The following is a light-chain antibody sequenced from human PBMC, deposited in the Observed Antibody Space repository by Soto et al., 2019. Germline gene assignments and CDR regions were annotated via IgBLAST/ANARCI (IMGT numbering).Light chain of an antibody. V-gene: IGLV3-21*04. CDR3: QVWDSSSDHYV. J-gene: IGLJ1*01. CDR1: NIGSKG. Sequence: SYELTQTPSVSVAPGKTASITCGGNNIGSKGVHWYQQKPGQAPVLVIYYDSDRPSGIPERFSGSNSGNTATLTISKVEAGDEADYFCQVWDSSSDHYVFGTGTKVTVL. CDR2: YDS.